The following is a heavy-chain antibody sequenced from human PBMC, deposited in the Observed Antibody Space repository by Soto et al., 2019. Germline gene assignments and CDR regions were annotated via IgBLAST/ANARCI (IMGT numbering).Heavy chain of an antibody. CDR2: IYHSGST. Sequence: QLQLQESGSGLVKPSQTLSLTCAVSGGSISSGGYSWSWLRQPPGKGLVWIGYIYHSGSTYYHPSLRSRVTIPVERSKNQLSLKLGSVTAADTAVYYCARGQVVAAQHWGQGTLVTVSS. CDR1: GGSISSGGYS. D-gene: IGHD2-15*01. CDR3: ARGQVVAAQH. V-gene: IGHV4-30-2*01. J-gene: IGHJ4*02.